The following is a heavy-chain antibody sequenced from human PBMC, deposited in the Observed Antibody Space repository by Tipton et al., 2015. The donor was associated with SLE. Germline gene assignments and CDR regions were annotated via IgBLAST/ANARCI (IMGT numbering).Heavy chain of an antibody. CDR1: GGSISSGGYY. V-gene: IGHV4-31*03. J-gene: IGHJ4*02. CDR3: AGYSGYWGRVRLAHFDY. Sequence: LTCTVSGGSISSGGYYWSWIRQHPGKGLEWIGYIYYSGNTYYNPSLKSRVTISSDTSQNQFSLELNSVTAADTAVYFCAGYSGYWGRVRLAHFDYWGQGTLVTVSS. D-gene: IGHD5-12*01. CDR2: IYYSGNT.